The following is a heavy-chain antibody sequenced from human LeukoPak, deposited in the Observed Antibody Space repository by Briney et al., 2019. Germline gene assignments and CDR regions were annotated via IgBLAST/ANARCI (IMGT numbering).Heavy chain of an antibody. V-gene: IGHV1-69*13. D-gene: IGHD4-23*01. Sequence: GASVTVSFKASGGTFSSYPFTWVRQAPGQGLEWMGEITPIFGAANYAQTFQGRVTITADESTSTVFMELSSLRSDDTAFYYCARNSRVASTSGLNYWGQGTLVTVSS. CDR3: ARNSRVASTSGLNY. J-gene: IGHJ4*02. CDR2: ITPIFGAA. CDR1: GGTFSSYP.